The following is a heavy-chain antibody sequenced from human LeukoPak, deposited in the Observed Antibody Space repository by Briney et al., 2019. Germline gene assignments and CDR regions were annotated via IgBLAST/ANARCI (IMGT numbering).Heavy chain of an antibody. Sequence: GGSLRLSCAASGFTFSSYGMSWVRQAPGKGLEWVSAISGSGGSTYYADSVKGRFTISRDNSKNTLYLQMNSLRAEDTAVYYCARDSRDIVATITFGYWGQGTLVTVSS. CDR3: ARDSRDIVATITFGY. V-gene: IGHV3-23*01. D-gene: IGHD5-12*01. CDR2: ISGSGGST. CDR1: GFTFSSYG. J-gene: IGHJ4*02.